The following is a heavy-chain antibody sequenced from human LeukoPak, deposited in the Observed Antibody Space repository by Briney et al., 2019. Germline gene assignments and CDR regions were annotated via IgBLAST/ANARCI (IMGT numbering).Heavy chain of an antibody. CDR1: GFTFSSYE. V-gene: IGHV3-48*03. CDR2: ISSSGSTI. J-gene: IGHJ4*02. Sequence: PGGSLRLSCAASGFTFSSYEMNWVRQAPGKGLEWVSYISSSGSTIYYADSVKGRFTISRDNAKNSLYLQMNSLRAEDTAVYYCARDFVKMLRGLRYFDYWGRGTLVTVSS. CDR3: ARDFVKMLRGLRYFDY. D-gene: IGHD3-10*01.